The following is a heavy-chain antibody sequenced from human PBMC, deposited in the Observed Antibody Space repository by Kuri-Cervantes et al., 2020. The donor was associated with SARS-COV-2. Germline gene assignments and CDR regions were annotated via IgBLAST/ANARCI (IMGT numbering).Heavy chain of an antibody. CDR3: ARVAGIVATTYFDY. CDR1: GGSFSGYY. Sequence: SETLSLTCAVYGGSFSGYYWSWIRQPPGKGLEWIGEINHSGSTNYNPSLKSRVTISVDTSKNQFSLKLSSVTAADTAVYYCARVAGIVATTYFDYWGQGTLVTVSS. J-gene: IGHJ4*02. D-gene: IGHD5-12*01. CDR2: INHSGST. V-gene: IGHV4-34*01.